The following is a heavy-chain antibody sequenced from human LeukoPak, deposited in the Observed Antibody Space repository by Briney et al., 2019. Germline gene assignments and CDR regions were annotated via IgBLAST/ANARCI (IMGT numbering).Heavy chain of an antibody. J-gene: IGHJ5*02. D-gene: IGHD3-3*01. CDR2: IYYSGST. CDR3: ARGLYDFWSGYSNWFDP. V-gene: IGHV4-31*03. Sequence: PSQTLSLTCTVSGGSISSGDYYWSWIRQHPGKGLERIGYIYYSGSTYYNPSLKSRVTISVDTSKNQFPLKLSSVTAADTAVYYCARGLYDFWSGYSNWFDPWGQGTLVTVSS. CDR1: GGSISSGDYY.